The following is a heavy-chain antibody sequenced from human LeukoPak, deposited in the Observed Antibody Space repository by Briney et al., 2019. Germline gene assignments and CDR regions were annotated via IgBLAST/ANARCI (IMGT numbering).Heavy chain of an antibody. CDR2: ISSSSSYI. D-gene: IGHD1-26*01. Sequence: PGGSLRLSCAASGFTFSSYGMHWVRQAPGKGLEWASSISSSSSYIYYADSVKGRFTISRDNAKNSLYLQMNSLRAEDTAVYYCARDQSGRSWFDPWGQGTLVTVSS. CDR3: ARDQSGRSWFDP. J-gene: IGHJ5*02. CDR1: GFTFSSYG. V-gene: IGHV3-21*01.